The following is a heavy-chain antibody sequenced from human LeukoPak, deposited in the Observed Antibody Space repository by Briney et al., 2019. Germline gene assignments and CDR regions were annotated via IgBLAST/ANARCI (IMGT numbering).Heavy chain of an antibody. CDR2: IYYSGNT. D-gene: IGHD3-9*01. V-gene: IGHV4-39*07. Sequence: SETLSLTCTVSGGSISSSSYYWGWIRQPPGKGLGWIGSIYYSGNTDYNPSLKSRVTISADTSKNQFSLKLSSVTAADTAVYYCARDASYYDILTGYLTQGYNWFDPWGQGTLVTVSS. CDR3: ARDASYYDILTGYLTQGYNWFDP. J-gene: IGHJ5*02. CDR1: GGSISSSSYY.